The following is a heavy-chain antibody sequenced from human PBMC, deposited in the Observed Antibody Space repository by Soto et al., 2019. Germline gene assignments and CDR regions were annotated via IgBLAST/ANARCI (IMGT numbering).Heavy chain of an antibody. CDR1: GLPHSSFA. CDR3: AKDAVYNDGLWLMDH. Sequence: GGSLRLSCTASGLPHSSFAMMWVRQAPGKGLECVSGIYGSGRGIEYADSVKGRFTISRDNSKNTVYLQMADLRADDTAVYYCAKDAVYNDGLWLMDHWGQGTQVTVSS. J-gene: IGHJ4*02. D-gene: IGHD2-21*01. V-gene: IGHV3-23*05. CDR2: IYGSGRGI.